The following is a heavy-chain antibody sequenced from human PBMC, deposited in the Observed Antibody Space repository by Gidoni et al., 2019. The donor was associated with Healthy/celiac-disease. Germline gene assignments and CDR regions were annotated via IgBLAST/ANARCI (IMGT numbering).Heavy chain of an antibody. Sequence: EVQLLESGGGLVQPGGSLRLSCAASGIPFSNYAMSWVRQAPEMGLEWVSSISDSGGSTVYADSVKGRFTISRDNSKNTLYLEMNSLRAEDTAVYYCAKGIVVAPKVFDYWGQGTLVTVSS. D-gene: IGHD2-2*01. CDR1: GIPFSNYA. CDR3: AKGIVVAPKVFDY. J-gene: IGHJ4*02. CDR2: ISDSGGST. V-gene: IGHV3-23*01.